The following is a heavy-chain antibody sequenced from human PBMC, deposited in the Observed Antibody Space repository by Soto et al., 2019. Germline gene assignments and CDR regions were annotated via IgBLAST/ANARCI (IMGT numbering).Heavy chain of an antibody. V-gene: IGHV3-13*01. CDR1: GFTFSSYD. Sequence: GGSLRLSCAASGFTFSSYDMHWVRQATGKGLEWVSAIGTAGDTYYPGSVKGRFTISRENAKNSLYLQMNSLRAGDTAVYYCARAGGSGSYNDAFDIWGQGTMVTVSS. CDR3: ARAGGSGSYNDAFDI. D-gene: IGHD3-10*01. CDR2: IGTAGDT. J-gene: IGHJ3*02.